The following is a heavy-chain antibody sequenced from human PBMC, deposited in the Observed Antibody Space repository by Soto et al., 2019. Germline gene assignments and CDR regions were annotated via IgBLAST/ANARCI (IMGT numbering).Heavy chain of an antibody. J-gene: IGHJ4*02. D-gene: IGHD2-8*02. CDR2: VFYRGGT. V-gene: IGHV4-59*01. CDR3: ARLHLVEEVFDY. Sequence: PSETLSLTCTVSGDSISSYYWSWIRQSPGKGLQWIGYVFYRGGTAYNPSLKSRVNISLDSSKKQFSLRLSSVTAADTAAYFCARLHLVEEVFDYGGQGTLVTVS. CDR1: GDSISSYY.